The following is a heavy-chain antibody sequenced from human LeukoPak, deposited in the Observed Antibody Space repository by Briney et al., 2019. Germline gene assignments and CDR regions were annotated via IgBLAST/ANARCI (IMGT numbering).Heavy chain of an antibody. Sequence: PSETLSLTCTVSGDSISTYYWTWIRQPPGKGLEWIGYIDNSGSTSYNPSLKSRVSISVDTSRNQFSLKLSSVTAADTAVYYCAREGQQLVPPFDYWGQGTLVTVSS. J-gene: IGHJ4*02. D-gene: IGHD6-6*01. CDR1: GDSISTYY. V-gene: IGHV4-4*09. CDR3: AREGQQLVPPFDY. CDR2: IDNSGST.